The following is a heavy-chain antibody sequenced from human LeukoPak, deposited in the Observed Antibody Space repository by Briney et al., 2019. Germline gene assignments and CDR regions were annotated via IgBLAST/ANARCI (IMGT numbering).Heavy chain of an antibody. Sequence: PSETLSLTCTVSGGSISSSTYYWAWVRQPPGKGLEWIASIYYSGTTYYNPSLKSRVTISVDTSKNQFSLKLSSVTAADTAVYYCASRTAVAGTGLEDYWGQGTLVTVSS. CDR1: GGSISSSTYY. CDR2: IYYSGTT. CDR3: ASRTAVAGTGLEDY. J-gene: IGHJ4*02. D-gene: IGHD6-19*01. V-gene: IGHV4-39*07.